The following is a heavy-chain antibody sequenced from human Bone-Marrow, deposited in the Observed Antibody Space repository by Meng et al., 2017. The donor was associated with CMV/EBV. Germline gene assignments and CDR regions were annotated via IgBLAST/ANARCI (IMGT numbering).Heavy chain of an antibody. J-gene: IGHJ4*02. CDR1: GYTSNGYY. D-gene: IGHD6-13*01. CDR2: INPTSGDT. CDR3: VMAPTSRWYYFDH. V-gene: IGHV1-2*02. Sequence: ASVKVSCKASGYTSNGYYIHWVRQAPGQGLEWMAWINPTSGDTTYAQNFQGRVTLSRDLSISTAYMDLSRLRSDDTAVYFCVMAPTSRWYYFDHWAQGTRVTVSS.